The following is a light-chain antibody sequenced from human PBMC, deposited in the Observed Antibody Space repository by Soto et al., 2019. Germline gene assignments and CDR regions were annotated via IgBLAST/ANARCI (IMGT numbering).Light chain of an antibody. J-gene: IGLJ1*01. CDR2: YDD. CDR3: AAWDDSLNGYV. CDR1: TSNVGDNA. V-gene: IGLV1-36*01. Sequence: QPVLTQPPSVSEAPRQRVTISCSGSTSNVGDNAVNWYQHLPGQAPKLLIFYDDLLPSGVSDRFSGSKSGTSASLAISGLQSEDEADYFCAAWDDSLNGYVFGTGTKVTVL.